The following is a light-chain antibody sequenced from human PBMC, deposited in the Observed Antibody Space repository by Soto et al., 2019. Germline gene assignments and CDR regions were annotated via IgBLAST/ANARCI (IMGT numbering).Light chain of an antibody. CDR3: QQYGSSVLT. V-gene: IGKV4-1*01. J-gene: IGKJ4*01. Sequence: DIVMTQSPDSLAVSLGERATINCKSSHSVLYSPNNKNSLAWYQQKPGQAPRPLIYAASSRATGTPDRFSGSGSGTEFTLIISRLEPEDFAVYYCQQYGSSVLTFGGGTKVNIK. CDR1: HSVLYSPNNKNS. CDR2: AAS.